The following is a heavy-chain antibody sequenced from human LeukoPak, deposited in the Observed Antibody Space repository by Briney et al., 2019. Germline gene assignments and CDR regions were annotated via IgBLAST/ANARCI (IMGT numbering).Heavy chain of an antibody. J-gene: IGHJ6*03. D-gene: IGHD1-14*01. CDR2: IYYSGST. CDR3: ARKDRGPSGLYRYYYYMDV. Sequence: SETLSLTCTVSGGSISSSSYYWGWIRQPPGKGLEWIGSIYYSGSTYYNPSLKSRVTISVDTSKNQFSLKLSSVTAADTAVYYCARKDRGPSGLYRYYYYMDVWGKGTTVTVSS. CDR1: GGSISSSSYY. V-gene: IGHV4-39*01.